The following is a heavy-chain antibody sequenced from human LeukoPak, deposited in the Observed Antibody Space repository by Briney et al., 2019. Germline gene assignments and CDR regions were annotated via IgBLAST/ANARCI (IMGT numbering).Heavy chain of an antibody. CDR3: ARSNAMGV. J-gene: IGHJ6*02. CDR1: GFTISSHW. V-gene: IGHV3-7*01. Sequence: GGSLRLSCAASGFTISSHWMTWVRQASGKGLEWVANINQDGSERYYVDSVMGRFTISRDNAKNSLSLQINSLRAEDTAVYYCARSNAMGVWGQGTTVTVSS. CDR2: INQDGSER.